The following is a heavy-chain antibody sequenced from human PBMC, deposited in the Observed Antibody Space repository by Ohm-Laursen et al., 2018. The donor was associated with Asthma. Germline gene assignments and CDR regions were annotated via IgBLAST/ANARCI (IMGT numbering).Heavy chain of an antibody. CDR1: GGSISSGGYY. D-gene: IGHD1-7*01. CDR2: IYYSGST. Sequence: TLSLTCTVSGGSISSGGYYWSWIRQHPGKGLEWIGYIYYSGSTYYNPSLKSRVTISVDTSKNQFSLKLSSVTAADTAVYYCARSIGYPSGTTGALNYYGMDVWGQGTTVTVSS. J-gene: IGHJ6*02. CDR3: ARSIGYPSGTTGALNYYGMDV. V-gene: IGHV4-31*03.